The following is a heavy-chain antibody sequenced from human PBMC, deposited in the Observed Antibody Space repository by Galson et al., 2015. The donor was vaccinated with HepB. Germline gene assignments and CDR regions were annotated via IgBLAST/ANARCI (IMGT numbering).Heavy chain of an antibody. J-gene: IGHJ6*02. V-gene: IGHV3-33*01. Sequence: SLRLSCAASGFTFSSYGMHWVRQAPGKGLEWVAVIWYDGSNKYYADSVKGRFTISRDNSKNTLYLQMNSLRAEDTAVYYCARDLLGQSVNTYYYYYYGMDVWGQGTTVTVSS. CDR1: GFTFSSYG. D-gene: IGHD1-26*01. CDR2: IWYDGSNK. CDR3: ARDLLGQSVNTYYYYYYGMDV.